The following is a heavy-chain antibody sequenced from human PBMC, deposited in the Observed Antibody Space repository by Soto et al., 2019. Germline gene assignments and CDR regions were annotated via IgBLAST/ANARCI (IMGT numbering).Heavy chain of an antibody. CDR2: MSGSGGST. J-gene: IGHJ4*02. CDR3: AKDERGSSGPMGY. CDR1: GFTFSSYA. Sequence: GLSLRLSCAASGFTFSSYAMRWVLQAPGKGLEWVSAMSGSGGSTYYADSVKGRFTISRDNSKNTLYLQMNSLRAEDTAAYYCAKDERGSSGPMGYWGQGTLVTVSS. V-gene: IGHV3-23*01. D-gene: IGHD6-19*01.